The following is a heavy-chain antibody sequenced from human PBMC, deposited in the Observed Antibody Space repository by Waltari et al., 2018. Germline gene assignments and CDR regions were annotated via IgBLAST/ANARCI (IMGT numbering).Heavy chain of an antibody. J-gene: IGHJ4*02. Sequence: EVQLVESGGGLVQPGGSLSISCAASAFTRGSFWMNWVRQPPGKGLEWVAGIKQDGSEKYYADSVKGRFTISRDNAKNSLYLQMNSLRAEDTAVYYCATSGWYCFDYWGQGTLVTVSS. CDR1: AFTRGSFW. CDR3: ATSGWYCFDY. V-gene: IGHV3-7*01. CDR2: IKQDGSEK. D-gene: IGHD6-19*01.